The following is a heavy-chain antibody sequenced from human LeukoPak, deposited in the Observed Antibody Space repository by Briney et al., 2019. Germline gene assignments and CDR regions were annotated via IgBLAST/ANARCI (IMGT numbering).Heavy chain of an antibody. Sequence: SVKVSCKASGGTFSSYAISWVRQAPGQGLEWMGGIIPIFGTANYAQKFQGRVTITADESTSTAYMELSSLRSEDTAVYYCAREPRYDFWSDQRDWFDPWGQGTLVTVSS. CDR3: AREPRYDFWSDQRDWFDP. D-gene: IGHD3-3*01. J-gene: IGHJ5*02. V-gene: IGHV1-69*13. CDR2: IIPIFGTA. CDR1: GGTFSSYA.